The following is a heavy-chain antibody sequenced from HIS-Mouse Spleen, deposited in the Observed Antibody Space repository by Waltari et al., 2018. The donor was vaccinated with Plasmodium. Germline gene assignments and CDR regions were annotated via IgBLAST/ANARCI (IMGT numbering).Heavy chain of an antibody. D-gene: IGHD6-13*01. Sequence: QVQLVQSGAEVKKPGASVKVSCKASGYTFTGYYMHWVRQAPGQGLEWMGGINPNSGGKKYAQKFQGRVTMTRDTSISTAYMELSRLRSDDTAVYYCARVLGYKAAAGTFVEYFQHWGQGTLVTVSS. V-gene: IGHV1-2*02. CDR1: GYTFTGYY. CDR2: INPNSGGK. J-gene: IGHJ1*01. CDR3: ARVLGYKAAAGTFVEYFQH.